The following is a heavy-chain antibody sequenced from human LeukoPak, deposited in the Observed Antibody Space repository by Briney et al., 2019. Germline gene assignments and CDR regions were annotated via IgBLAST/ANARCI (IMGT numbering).Heavy chain of an antibody. V-gene: IGHV3-30-3*01. Sequence: GRSLRLSCAASGFTFSSYAMNWVRQAPGKGLEWVAVISYDGSNKYYADSVKGRFTISRDNSKNTLYLQMNSLRAEDTAVYYCARDGSGSYYVSYFDYWGQGTLVTVSS. CDR1: GFTFSSYA. CDR2: ISYDGSNK. D-gene: IGHD1-26*01. CDR3: ARDGSGSYYVSYFDY. J-gene: IGHJ4*02.